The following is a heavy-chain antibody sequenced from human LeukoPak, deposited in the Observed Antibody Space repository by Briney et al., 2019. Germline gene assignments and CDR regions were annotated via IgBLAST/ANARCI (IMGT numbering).Heavy chain of an antibody. V-gene: IGHV3-30*03. CDR1: GFTFSSYG. D-gene: IGHD6-19*01. CDR2: ISYDGSNK. J-gene: IGHJ4*02. Sequence: GGSLRLSCAASGFTFSSYGMHWVRQAPGKGLEWVAAISYDGSNKFYADSVKGRFTISRDNSKNTLYLQMNSLRAEDTAVYYCARDAVRYSSGWYGDYWGQGTLVTVSS. CDR3: ARDAVRYSSGWYGDY.